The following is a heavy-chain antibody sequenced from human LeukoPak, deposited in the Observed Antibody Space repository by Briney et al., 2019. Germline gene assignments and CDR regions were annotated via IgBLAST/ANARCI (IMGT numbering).Heavy chain of an antibody. Sequence: ASVKVSCKASGYTFTSYGISWVRQAPGQGLEWMGWISAYNGNTNYAQKLQGRVTMTTDTSTSTAYMELRSLRSDDTAVYYCARSAYGDYPAAAFDIWGQGTMVTVSS. CDR3: ARSAYGDYPAAAFDI. J-gene: IGHJ3*02. CDR1: GYTFTSYG. CDR2: ISAYNGNT. D-gene: IGHD4-17*01. V-gene: IGHV1-18*01.